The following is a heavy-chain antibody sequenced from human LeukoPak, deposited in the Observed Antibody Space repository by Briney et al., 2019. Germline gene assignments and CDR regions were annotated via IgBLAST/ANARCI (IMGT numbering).Heavy chain of an antibody. V-gene: IGHV1-69*01. Sequence: SVKVSCKASGGTFSSYAISWVRQAPGQGLEWMGGIIPIFGTANYAQKFQGRVTITADESTSTAYMELSSLRAEDTAVYYCAKDPLAAHFDYWGQGTLVTVSS. CDR1: GGTFSSYA. CDR2: IIPIFGTA. D-gene: IGHD2-15*01. CDR3: AKDPLAAHFDY. J-gene: IGHJ4*02.